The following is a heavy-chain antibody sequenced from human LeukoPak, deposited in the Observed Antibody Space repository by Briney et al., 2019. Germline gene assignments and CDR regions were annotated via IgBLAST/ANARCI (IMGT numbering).Heavy chain of an antibody. CDR2: IIPIFGTA. Sequence: GSSVKVSCKAPAGTFSSYAISWVRQAPGRGLEWMGRIIPIFGTANYAQKFQGRVTITTDESTSTAYMELSSLRSEDTAVYYCASVTTVTPVWYFDLWGRGTLVTVSS. J-gene: IGHJ2*01. CDR1: AGTFSSYA. CDR3: ASVTTVTPVWYFDL. V-gene: IGHV1-69*05. D-gene: IGHD4-17*01.